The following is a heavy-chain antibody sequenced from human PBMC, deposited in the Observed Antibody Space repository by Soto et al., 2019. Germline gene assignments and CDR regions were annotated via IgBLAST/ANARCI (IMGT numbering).Heavy chain of an antibody. J-gene: IGHJ6*03. V-gene: IGHV4-4*02. CDR2: IYHSGST. Sequence: QVQLQESGPGLVKPSGTLSLTCAVSSGSISSSNWWSWVRQPPGKGLEWIGEIYHSGSTNYNPSLKSRVTISVDKSKNQFSLKLSSVTAADTAVYYCARLTFWSGYYRKPYYYYYMDVWGKGTTVTVSS. CDR1: SGSISSSNW. CDR3: ARLTFWSGYYRKPYYYYYMDV. D-gene: IGHD3-3*01.